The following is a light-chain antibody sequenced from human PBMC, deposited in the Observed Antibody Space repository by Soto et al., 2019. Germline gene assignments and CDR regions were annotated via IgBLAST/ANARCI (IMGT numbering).Light chain of an antibody. V-gene: IGLV2-11*01. CDR3: CSYSGSYPLV. Sequence: QSVLTQPRSVSGSPRQAVTISCTGTSSDVGGYNYVSWYQQHPGKAPKLRIYDVSKRPSGVPDRFSGSKSGNTASLTSSGLQAEDEADYYCCSYSGSYPLVFGTGTKLTLL. J-gene: IGLJ1*01. CDR1: SSDVGGYNY. CDR2: DVS.